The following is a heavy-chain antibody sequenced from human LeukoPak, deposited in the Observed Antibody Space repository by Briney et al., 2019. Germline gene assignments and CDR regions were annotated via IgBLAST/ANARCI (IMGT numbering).Heavy chain of an antibody. CDR3: ARGIGYSSYDY. CDR2: IKQDGSEK. V-gene: IGHV3-7*04. Sequence: GGSLRLSCAASGFTFSNYWMSWIRQAPGKGLEWVANIKQDGSEKYYVDSVKGRFTISRDNAKNSLYLQMNSLRAEDTAVYYCARGIGYSSYDYWGQGTLVTVSS. D-gene: IGHD2-2*03. CDR1: GFTFSNYW. J-gene: IGHJ4*02.